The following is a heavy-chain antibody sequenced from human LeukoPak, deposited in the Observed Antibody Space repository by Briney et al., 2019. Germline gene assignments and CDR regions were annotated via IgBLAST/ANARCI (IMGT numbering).Heavy chain of an antibody. D-gene: IGHD6-19*01. V-gene: IGHV3-64*01. Sequence: GGSLRLSCAASGFTFSSYAMHWVRQAPGKGLEYVSAISSNGGSTYYANSVKGRFTISRDNSKNTLYLQMGSQRAEDMAVYYCARVADPIAVALGGVDYWGQGTLVTVSS. CDR2: ISSNGGST. CDR3: ARVADPIAVALGGVDY. J-gene: IGHJ4*02. CDR1: GFTFSSYA.